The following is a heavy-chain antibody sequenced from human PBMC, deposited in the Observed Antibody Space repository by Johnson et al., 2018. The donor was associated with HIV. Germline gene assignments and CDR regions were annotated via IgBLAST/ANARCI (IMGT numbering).Heavy chain of an antibody. V-gene: IGHV3-9*01. Sequence: VQLVESGGGLVQPGRSLRLSCAASGFTFDDYAMHWVRQAPGKGLEWVSGISWNSGSIGYADSVKGRFTISRDNAKNSLFLQMNSLRAEDTAVYYCARGARGANAFDIWGQGTMVTVSS. CDR3: ARGARGANAFDI. D-gene: IGHD4/OR15-4a*01. CDR1: GFTFDDYA. J-gene: IGHJ3*02. CDR2: ISWNSGSI.